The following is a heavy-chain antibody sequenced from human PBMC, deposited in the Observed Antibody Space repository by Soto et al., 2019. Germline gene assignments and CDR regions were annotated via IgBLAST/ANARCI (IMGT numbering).Heavy chain of an antibody. J-gene: IGHJ3*02. V-gene: IGHV1-2*02. CDR3: ARGGGVGVAGSAAFDM. Sequence: QLHLVQSGAVVKKPGASVTVSCSASGYPVTAYYMHWVRQAPGRGLEWMGGINPATGAAKNTQTFQGRVPRTRDTSTRTVFMELSGLTSEDTAVFYCARGGGVGVAGSAAFDMWGQGTLVTVSS. CDR2: INPATGAA. D-gene: IGHD3-3*01. CDR1: GYPVTAYY.